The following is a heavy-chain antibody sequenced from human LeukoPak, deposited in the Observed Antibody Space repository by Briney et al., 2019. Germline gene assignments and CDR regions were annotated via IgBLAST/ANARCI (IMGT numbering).Heavy chain of an antibody. Sequence: SGTLSLTCAVSGGSISSSNWWSWVRQPPEKGLEWIGEIYHSGSTSYNPSLKSRVTISLDKSKNQFSLIVNSVTAADTAVYCAGGHSYAWWYWGQGTLVTVSS. CDR2: IYHSGST. D-gene: IGHD5-18*01. J-gene: IGHJ4*02. CDR1: GGSISSSNW. CDR3: GGHSYAWWY. V-gene: IGHV4-4*02.